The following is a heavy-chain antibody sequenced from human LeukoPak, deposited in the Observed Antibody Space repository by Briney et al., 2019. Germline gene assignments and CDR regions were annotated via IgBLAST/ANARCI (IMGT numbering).Heavy chain of an antibody. Sequence: SETLSLTCTVSGGSTINYFRSWIRQPAGKGLEWIGHIYTSGTTHYNPSLNNRVTISLDTSKSQFSLHLNSVTAADTAVYYCARAEGSGSGAYTLDYWGQGILVTVSS. CDR2: IYTSGTT. V-gene: IGHV4-4*07. D-gene: IGHD3-10*01. CDR3: ARAEGSGSGAYTLDY. CDR1: GGSTINYF. J-gene: IGHJ4*02.